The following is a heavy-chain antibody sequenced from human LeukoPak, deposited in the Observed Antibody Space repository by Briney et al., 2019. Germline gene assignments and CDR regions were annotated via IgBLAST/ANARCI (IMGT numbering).Heavy chain of an antibody. CDR2: ISGSGGST. V-gene: IGHV3-23*01. CDR3: AKRMAKGATTSLFDY. J-gene: IGHJ4*02. D-gene: IGHD1-26*01. Sequence: GGSLRLSCAASGFTSSSYAMSWVRQAPGKGLEWVSAISGSGGSTYYADSVKGRFTISRDNSKNTLYLQMNSLRAEDTAVYYCAKRMAKGATTSLFDYWGQGTLVTVSS. CDR1: GFTSSSYA.